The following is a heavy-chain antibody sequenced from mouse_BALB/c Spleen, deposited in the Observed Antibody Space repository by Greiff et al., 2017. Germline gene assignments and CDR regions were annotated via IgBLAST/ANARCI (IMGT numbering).Heavy chain of an antibody. CDR3: ARADGSSYDAMDY. J-gene: IGHJ4*01. D-gene: IGHD1-1*01. CDR1: GFTFSSFG. V-gene: IGHV5-17*02. Sequence: EVKLMESGGGLVQPGGSRKLSCAASGFTFSSFGMHWVRQAPEKGLEWVAYISSGSSTIYYADTVKGRFTISRDNPKNTLFLQMTSLRSKDTAMYYCARADGSSYDAMDYWGQGTSVTVSS. CDR2: ISSGSSTI.